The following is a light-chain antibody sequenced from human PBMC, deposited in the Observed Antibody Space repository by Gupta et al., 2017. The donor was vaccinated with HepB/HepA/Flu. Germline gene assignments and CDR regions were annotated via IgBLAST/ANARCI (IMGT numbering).Light chain of an antibody. V-gene: IGKV3-20*01. Sequence: IVLTQSPGTLSLSPGERATLICRTSQSVSSNYLAWYQQTPGQAPRLLIYGASSRATGIPDRFSGSGSGTDFTLTISSLEPEDFAVYYCQQYGSSRPITFGPGTKVDLK. CDR1: QSVSSNY. CDR2: GAS. J-gene: IGKJ3*01. CDR3: QQYGSSRPIT.